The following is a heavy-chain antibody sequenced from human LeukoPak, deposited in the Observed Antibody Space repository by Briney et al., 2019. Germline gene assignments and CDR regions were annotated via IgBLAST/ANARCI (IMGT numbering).Heavy chain of an antibody. V-gene: IGHV3-9*01. D-gene: IGHD2-15*01. Sequence: SGGSLRLSCAASGFTFDDYAMHWVRQAPGKGLEWVSGISWNSGSIGYADSVKGRFTISRDNAKNSLYLQMNSLRAEDTALYYCAKDYGYCSGGSCPHWYFDLWGRGTLVTVSS. CDR3: AKDYGYCSGGSCPHWYFDL. J-gene: IGHJ2*01. CDR2: ISWNSGSI. CDR1: GFTFDDYA.